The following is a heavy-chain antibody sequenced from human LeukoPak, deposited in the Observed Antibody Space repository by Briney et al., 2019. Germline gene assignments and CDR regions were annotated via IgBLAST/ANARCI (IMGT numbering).Heavy chain of an antibody. J-gene: IGHJ4*02. Sequence: SETPTLTCTVSDDSISTNSYYWTWIRQPPGKGLEWVASLHYSGTPYYSPSLSSRIPIFVDTSKRQFSLQVRSVTASDTAMYYCSRGDDSYKQGNFWGQGTLVTVSS. CDR1: DDSISTNSYY. CDR2: LHYSGTP. CDR3: SRGDDSYKQGNF. V-gene: IGHV4-39*05. D-gene: IGHD5-24*01.